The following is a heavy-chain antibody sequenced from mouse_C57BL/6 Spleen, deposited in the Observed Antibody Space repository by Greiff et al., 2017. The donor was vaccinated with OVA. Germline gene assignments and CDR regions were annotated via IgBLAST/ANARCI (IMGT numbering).Heavy chain of an antibody. CDR2: IDPSDSYT. D-gene: IGHD1-1*01. J-gene: IGHJ2*01. CDR3: ARSGGLLRYSDY. V-gene: IGHV1-50*01. Sequence: QVQLQQPGAELVKPGASVKLSCKASGYTFTSYWMQWVKQRPGQGLEWIGEIDPSDSYTNYHQKFTGKATVAGDTSSSTAYMQLSSLTSEDSAVYDGARSGGLLRYSDYWGQGTTLTVSS. CDR1: GYTFTSYW.